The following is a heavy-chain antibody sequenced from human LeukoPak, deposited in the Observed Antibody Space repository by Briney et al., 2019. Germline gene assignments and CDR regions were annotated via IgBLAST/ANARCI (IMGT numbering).Heavy chain of an antibody. Sequence: SETLSLTCTVSGGSISSYYWSWIRQPAGKGLEWIGRIYTSGSTNYNPSLKSRVTMSVDTSKNQFSLKLSSVTAADTAVYYCARDNAETHYDILTGYYPAFRAFDIWGQGTMVTVSS. D-gene: IGHD3-9*01. CDR2: IYTSGST. V-gene: IGHV4-4*07. CDR1: GGSISSYY. CDR3: ARDNAETHYDILTGYYPAFRAFDI. J-gene: IGHJ3*02.